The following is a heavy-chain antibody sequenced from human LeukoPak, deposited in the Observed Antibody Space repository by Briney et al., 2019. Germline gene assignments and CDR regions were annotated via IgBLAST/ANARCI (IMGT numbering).Heavy chain of an antibody. CDR3: TRDTSGWYDRFDL. J-gene: IGHJ5*02. V-gene: IGHV3-74*01. CDR1: GFNFSSYW. D-gene: IGHD6-19*01. Sequence: GRSLRLSCAASGFNFSSYWMHWVRHGPGKGLVWVSRINSDGSSTSYADSVKGRFTISRDNAKNTLYLQMNSLRAEDTAVYYCTRDTSGWYDRFDLWGQGTLVTVSS. CDR2: INSDGSST.